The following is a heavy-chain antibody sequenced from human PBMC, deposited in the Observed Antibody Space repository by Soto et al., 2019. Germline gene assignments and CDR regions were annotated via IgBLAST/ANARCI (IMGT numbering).Heavy chain of an antibody. Sequence: GGSLRLSCAASGFTFDDYAMHWVRQAPGKGLEWVSGISWNSGSIGYADSVKGRFTISRDNAKNSLYLQMNSLRAEDTALYYCRCCGVSKFYYYYMDVWGKGTTVTVSS. CDR3: RCCGVSKFYYYYMDV. V-gene: IGHV3-9*01. CDR1: GFTFDDYA. J-gene: IGHJ6*03. CDR2: ISWNSGSI. D-gene: IGHD2-8*02.